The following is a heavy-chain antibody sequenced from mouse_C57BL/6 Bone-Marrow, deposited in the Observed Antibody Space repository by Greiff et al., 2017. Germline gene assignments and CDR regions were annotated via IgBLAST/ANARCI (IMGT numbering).Heavy chain of an antibody. J-gene: IGHJ3*01. CDR1: GFTFSSYG. CDR3: ARLDGYYEAY. CDR2: ISSGGSYT. Sequence: EVKLLESGGDLVKPGGSLKLSCAASGFTFSSYGMSWVRQTPDKRLEWVATISSGGSYTYYPDSVKGLFTISRDNAKNTLYLQMSSLKSEDTAMYYCARLDGYYEAYWGQGTLVTVSA. D-gene: IGHD2-3*01. V-gene: IGHV5-6*01.